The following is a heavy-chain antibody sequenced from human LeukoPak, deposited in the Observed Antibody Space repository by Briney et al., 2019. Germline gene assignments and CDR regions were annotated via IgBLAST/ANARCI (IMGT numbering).Heavy chain of an antibody. D-gene: IGHD3-22*01. CDR3: ARDRTMTGDRGIDY. CDR2: ISNSGYT. CDR1: GFTFSTYS. V-gene: IGHV3-21*01. J-gene: IGHJ4*02. Sequence: GGSLRLSCAASGFTFSTYSMNRVRQAPGKGLEWVSAISNSGYTYYADSLKGRVTISRDNAKSSLYLQMNSLRAEDTAVYYCARDRTMTGDRGIDYWGQGTPVTVSS.